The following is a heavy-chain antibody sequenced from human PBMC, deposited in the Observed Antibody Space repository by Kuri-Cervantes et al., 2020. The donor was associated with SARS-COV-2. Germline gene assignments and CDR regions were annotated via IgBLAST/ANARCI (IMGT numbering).Heavy chain of an antibody. CDR3: ARGVYWPRTYQPGHGFDP. J-gene: IGHJ5*02. D-gene: IGHD2-2*01. CDR1: GGSISSYY. Sequence: SETLSLTCTVSGGSISSYYWSRIRQPAGKGLEWIGRIYTSGSTNYNPSLKSRVTISVDTSKNQFSLKLSSVTAADTAVYYCARGVYWPRTYQPGHGFDPWGQGTLVTVSS. V-gene: IGHV4-4*07. CDR2: IYTSGST.